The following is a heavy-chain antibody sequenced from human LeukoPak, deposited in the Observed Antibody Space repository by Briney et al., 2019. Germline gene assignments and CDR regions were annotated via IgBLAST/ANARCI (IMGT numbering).Heavy chain of an antibody. D-gene: IGHD4-23*01. V-gene: IGHV1-69*13. CDR1: GGTFSSYA. J-gene: IGHJ6*02. CDR3: ARESTVVTPLYYYYYYGMDV. Sequence: GASVKVSCKASGGTFSSYAISWVRQAPGQGLEWMGGIIPIFGTANYAQKFQGRVTITADESTGTAYMELSSLRSEDTAVYYCARESTVVTPLYYYYYYGMDVWGQGTTVTVSS. CDR2: IIPIFGTA.